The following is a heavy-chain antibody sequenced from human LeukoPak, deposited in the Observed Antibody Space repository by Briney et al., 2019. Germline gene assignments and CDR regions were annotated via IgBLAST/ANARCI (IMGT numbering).Heavy chain of an antibody. V-gene: IGHV3-23*01. CDR2: ISGNGVST. J-gene: IGHJ4*02. CDR1: GFTFSTYA. Sequence: GGSLRLSCAASGFTFSTYAMSWVRQAPGKGLEWVSTISGNGVSTYYANSVKGRFTISRDNSKNTLWLQMNSLRAEDTALYYCAKPQYDSSWYYFDYWGQGTHVTVSS. CDR3: AKPQYDSSWYYFDY. D-gene: IGHD6-13*01.